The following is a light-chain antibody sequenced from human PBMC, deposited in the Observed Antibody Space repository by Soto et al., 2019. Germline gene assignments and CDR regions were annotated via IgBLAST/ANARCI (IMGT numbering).Light chain of an antibody. CDR3: GSYRKSVYV. CDR2: EVT. J-gene: IGLJ1*01. V-gene: IGLV2-14*01. CDR1: SGDVGSYKY. Sequence: QSVLTQPASVSGSPGQSITISCTGTSGDVGSYKYVSWYQQGPGKAPKLMIYEVTNRPSGVSDRFSGSKSGNTASLTISGLRYEDEAEYFCGSYRKSVYVFGTGTKGTVL.